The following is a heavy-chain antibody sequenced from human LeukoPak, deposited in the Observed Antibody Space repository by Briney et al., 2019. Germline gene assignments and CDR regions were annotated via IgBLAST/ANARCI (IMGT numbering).Heavy chain of an antibody. CDR3: ARVSSGVYFDY. D-gene: IGHD2-15*01. J-gene: IGHJ4*02. CDR1: GGSISSYY. Sequence: SETLSLTCTVSGGSISSYYRSWIRQPPGKGLEWIGYIYYSGSTNYNPSLKSRVTISVDTSKNQFSLKLSSVTAADTAVYYCARVSSGVYFDYWGQGTLVTVSS. V-gene: IGHV4-59*01. CDR2: IYYSGST.